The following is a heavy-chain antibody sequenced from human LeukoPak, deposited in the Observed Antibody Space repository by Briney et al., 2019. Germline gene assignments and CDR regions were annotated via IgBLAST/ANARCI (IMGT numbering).Heavy chain of an antibody. CDR3: ARDRGYGMDV. CDR1: GGSISSYY. CDR2: IYYSGST. V-gene: IGHV4-59*01. J-gene: IGHJ6*02. Sequence: PSETLSLTCTVSGGSISSYYWSWIRLPPGKGPEWIGYIYYSGSTNYNPSLKSRVTISVDTSKNQFSLKLSSVTAADTAVYYCARDRGYGMDVWGQGTTVTVSS.